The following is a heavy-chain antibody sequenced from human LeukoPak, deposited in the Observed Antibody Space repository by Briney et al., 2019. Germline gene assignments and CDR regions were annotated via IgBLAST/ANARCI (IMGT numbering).Heavy chain of an antibody. CDR3: ARVGEGAFDI. CDR1: GVSISSYY. Sequence: SETLSLTCTVSGVSISSYYWSWIWQPPGKRLEWIGYIYYSGNTNYNPSLRSRITISIDTSKNQFSLRMSSVTAADTAVYYCARVGEGAFDIWGQGTLVTVSS. J-gene: IGHJ3*02. CDR2: IYYSGNT. V-gene: IGHV4-59*01. D-gene: IGHD3-16*01.